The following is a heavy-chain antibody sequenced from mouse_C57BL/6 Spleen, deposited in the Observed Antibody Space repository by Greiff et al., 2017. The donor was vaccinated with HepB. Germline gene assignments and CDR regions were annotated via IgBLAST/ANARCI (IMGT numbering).Heavy chain of an antibody. CDR1: GFSLTSYG. V-gene: IGHV2-6-1*01. CDR2: IWSDGST. CDR3: ARHGDDYDDGDYYAMDY. J-gene: IGHJ4*01. D-gene: IGHD2-4*01. Sequence: QVQLQQSGPGLVAPSQSLSITCTVSGFSLTSYGVHWVRQPPGKGLEWLVVIWSDGSTTYNSALKSRLSISKDNSKSQVFLKMNSLQTDDTAMYYCARHGDDYDDGDYYAMDYWGQGTSVTVSS.